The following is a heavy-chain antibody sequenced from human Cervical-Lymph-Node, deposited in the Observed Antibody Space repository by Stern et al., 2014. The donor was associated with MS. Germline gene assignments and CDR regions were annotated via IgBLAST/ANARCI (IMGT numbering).Heavy chain of an antibody. J-gene: IGHJ4*02. CDR1: GFTFSNYA. CDR3: AKGAGYSYGSRFDY. Sequence: MQLVESGGGVVRPGGSLRLSCEASGFTFSNYAMHWVRQAPGRGLEWVALITDDGRSQYYADFVKGRFTVSRDSSKNTVFLEMKSLRPEDTAVYYCAKGAGYSYGSRFDYWGQGTLVTVSS. CDR2: ITDDGRSQ. V-gene: IGHV3-30*04. D-gene: IGHD5-18*01.